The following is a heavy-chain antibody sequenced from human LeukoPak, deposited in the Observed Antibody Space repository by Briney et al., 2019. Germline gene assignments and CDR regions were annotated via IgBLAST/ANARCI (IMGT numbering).Heavy chain of an antibody. Sequence: SETLSLTCTVSGGSISSYYWSWIRQPPGKGLEWIGYIYYSGSTSYNPSLESRVTISVDTSKNQFSLKLSSVTAADTAVYYCARVRPNSSSWYGGYFDYWGQGTLVTVSS. CDR1: GGSISSYY. CDR3: ARVRPNSSSWYGGYFDY. D-gene: IGHD6-13*01. CDR2: IYYSGST. V-gene: IGHV4-59*01. J-gene: IGHJ4*02.